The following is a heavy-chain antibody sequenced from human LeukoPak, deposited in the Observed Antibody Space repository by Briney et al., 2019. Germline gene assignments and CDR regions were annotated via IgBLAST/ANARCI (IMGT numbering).Heavy chain of an antibody. CDR1: GYTFTGYY. V-gene: IGHV1-2*02. Sequence: ASVNVSCKASGYTFTGYYIHWVRQAPGQGLEWMGWIKPNSGDTNYAQKFQGRVTMTRDTSISTVYMELSRLRFDDTAVYYCASGRTIFYYYMDVWGKGTTVTISS. CDR2: IKPNSGDT. D-gene: IGHD3-3*02. CDR3: ASGRTIFYYYMDV. J-gene: IGHJ6*03.